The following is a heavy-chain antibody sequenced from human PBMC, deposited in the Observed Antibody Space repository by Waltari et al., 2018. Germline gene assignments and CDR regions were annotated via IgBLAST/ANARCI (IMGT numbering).Heavy chain of an antibody. Sequence: QVQLVQSGAEVKKPGSSVKVSCKASGGTFSSYAISWVRQAPGQGLEWMGGIIPIFGTANYAPKFQGRVTITTDESTITAYMELSSLRSEDTAVYYCARTVEVATIRAFDIWGQGTMVTVSS. CDR2: IIPIFGTA. J-gene: IGHJ3*02. V-gene: IGHV1-69*05. D-gene: IGHD5-12*01. CDR1: GGTFSSYA. CDR3: ARTVEVATIRAFDI.